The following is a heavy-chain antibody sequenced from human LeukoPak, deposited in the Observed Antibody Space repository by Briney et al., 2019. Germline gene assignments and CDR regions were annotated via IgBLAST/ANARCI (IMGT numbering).Heavy chain of an antibody. Sequence: SVKVSCKASGGTFSSYAISWVRQAPGQGLEWMGRIIPILGIANYAQKFQGRVTITADKSTSTAYMELSSLRSEDTAVYYCAARYYDFWSGSPSSKFPFDYWGQGTLVTVSS. CDR3: AARYYDFWSGSPSSKFPFDY. CDR2: IIPILGIA. D-gene: IGHD3-3*01. CDR1: GGTFSSYA. V-gene: IGHV1-69*04. J-gene: IGHJ4*02.